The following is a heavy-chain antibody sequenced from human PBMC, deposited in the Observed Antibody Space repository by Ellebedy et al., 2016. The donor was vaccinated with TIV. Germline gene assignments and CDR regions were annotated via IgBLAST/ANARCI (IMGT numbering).Heavy chain of an antibody. D-gene: IGHD3-3*01. V-gene: IGHV1-69*13. J-gene: IGHJ6*02. CDR2: IIPISATT. CDR3: ARGFRIPIFAHTGYFGMDV. CDR1: GGTFSRYG. Sequence: AASVKVSCKASGGTFSRYGINWARQAPGQGLEWMGEIIPISATTNYAQKFQGRVTITADESTTTAYMELNTLRSEDTAVYYCARGFRIPIFAHTGYFGMDVWGQGTTVTVSS.